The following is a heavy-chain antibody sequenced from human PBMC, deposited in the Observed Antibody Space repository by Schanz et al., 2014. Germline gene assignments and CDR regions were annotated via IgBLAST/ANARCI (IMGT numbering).Heavy chain of an antibody. CDR3: ANNWNIDY. V-gene: IGHV3-23*04. J-gene: IGHJ4*02. D-gene: IGHD1-20*01. CDR1: GFTFSPYW. Sequence: EVQLVESGGGLVQPGGSLRLSCTASGFTFSPYWMHWVRQAPGKGLVWVSAISGRDGSTYYADSVRGRFTISRDNSKNTLYLQMNSLRAEDTAVYYCANNWNIDYWGQGTLVTVSS. CDR2: ISGRDGST.